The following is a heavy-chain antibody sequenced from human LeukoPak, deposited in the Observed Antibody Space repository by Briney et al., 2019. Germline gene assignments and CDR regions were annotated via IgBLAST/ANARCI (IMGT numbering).Heavy chain of an antibody. CDR2: ISAYNGNT. D-gene: IGHD3-3*01. Sequence: ASVKVSCKASGYTFTDYAMHWVRQAPGQRLEWMGWISAYNGNTNYAQKLQGRVTMTTDTSTSAAYMELRSLRSDDTAVYYCARASGYVGSYRFDYWGQGTLVTVSS. J-gene: IGHJ4*02. CDR1: GYTFTDYA. CDR3: ARASGYVGSYRFDY. V-gene: IGHV1-18*01.